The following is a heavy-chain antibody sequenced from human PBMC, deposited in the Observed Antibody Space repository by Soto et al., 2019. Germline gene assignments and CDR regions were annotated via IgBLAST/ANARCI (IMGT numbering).Heavy chain of an antibody. CDR2: ISGSGGST. V-gene: IGHV3-23*01. J-gene: IGHJ4*02. D-gene: IGHD6-13*01. Sequence: AGGSLRLSCAAAGLPLISYGRTLVRPAHGKGLEWVSAISGSGGSTYYADSVKGRFTISRDNSKNTLYLQMNSLRAEDTAVYYCAKGVGSSSWYVCFDYWGQGTLVTVSS. CDR3: AKGVGSSSWYVCFDY. CDR1: GLPLISYG.